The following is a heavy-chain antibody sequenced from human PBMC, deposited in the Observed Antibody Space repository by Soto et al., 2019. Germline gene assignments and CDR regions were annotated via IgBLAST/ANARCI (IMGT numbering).Heavy chain of an antibody. CDR1: GFTFSNYW. D-gene: IGHD2-2*03. CDR3: ARDGYCSSTSFYSWLGP. Sequence: GGSLRLSCAPSGFTFSNYWMSWVRQAPGQGLEWVASIKQDGSVKHYVDSVKGRFTISRDNAEKSLHLQMNSLRAEDTAVYYCARDGYCSSTSFYSWLGPWGQGTMVTVCS. CDR2: IKQDGSVK. V-gene: IGHV3-7*01. J-gene: IGHJ5*02.